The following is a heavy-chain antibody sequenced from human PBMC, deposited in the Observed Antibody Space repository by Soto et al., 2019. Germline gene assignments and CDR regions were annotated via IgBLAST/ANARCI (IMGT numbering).Heavy chain of an antibody. J-gene: IGHJ5*02. V-gene: IGHV4-30-4*01. CDR3: ARDTYSGYDFGP. CDR1: GASVAGGSYY. D-gene: IGHD5-12*01. CDR2: IPSRGRS. Sequence: QVQLRESGPGLVKPSQTLSLTCSVSGASVAGGSYYWSWVRQPPGKGLEWIGYIPSRGRSFYNPSLRSRGTISADTSKTQRSLKLTSVTAADTAVYYCARDTYSGYDFGPWGQGTLGTVSS.